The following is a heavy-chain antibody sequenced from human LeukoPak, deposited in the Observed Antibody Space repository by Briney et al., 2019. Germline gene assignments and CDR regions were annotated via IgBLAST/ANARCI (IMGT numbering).Heavy chain of an antibody. CDR3: ARVRGYSYGSSFDY. V-gene: IGHV1-69*05. J-gene: IGHJ4*02. CDR1: GGTFSSYA. CDR2: IIPIFGTA. Sequence: ASVKVSCKASGGTFSSYAISWVRQAPGQGLEWMGGIIPIFGTANYAQKFQGRVTITTDESTSTTYMELSSLRSEDTAVYCCARVRGYSYGSSFDYWGQGTLVTVSS. D-gene: IGHD5-18*01.